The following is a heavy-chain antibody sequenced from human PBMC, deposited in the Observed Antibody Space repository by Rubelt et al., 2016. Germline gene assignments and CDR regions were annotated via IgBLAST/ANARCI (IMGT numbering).Heavy chain of an antibody. CDR1: GYTFTSYA. CDR3: ARSKDTAMVTDADWYFDL. Sequence: QVQLVQSGAEVKKPGASVKVSCKASGYTFTSYAMHWVRQAPGQRLEWMGWINAGNGTTKYSQKFQGRVTITRDTSASTAYMELGSLRSEDTAVYYCARSKDTAMVTDADWYFDLWGRGTLVTVSS. D-gene: IGHD5-18*01. V-gene: IGHV1-3*01. J-gene: IGHJ2*01. CDR2: INAGNGTT.